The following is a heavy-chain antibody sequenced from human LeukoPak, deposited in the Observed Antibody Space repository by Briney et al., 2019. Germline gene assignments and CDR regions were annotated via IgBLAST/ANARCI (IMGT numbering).Heavy chain of an antibody. V-gene: IGHV3-23*01. CDR2: ISASGDST. Sequence: PGGSLRLSCAASGFTFSSYAMSWVRQAPGKGLEWVSTISASGDSTFYAASVKGRFTISRDNSKNTLYLQMNSLRPEDAAVYFCAKELHGSGNYAFDYWGQGPWSPSPQ. CDR1: GFTFSSYA. D-gene: IGHD3-10*01. J-gene: IGHJ4*02. CDR3: AKELHGSGNYAFDY.